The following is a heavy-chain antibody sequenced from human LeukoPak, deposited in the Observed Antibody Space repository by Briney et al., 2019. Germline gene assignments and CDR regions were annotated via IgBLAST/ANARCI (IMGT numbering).Heavy chain of an antibody. J-gene: IGHJ4*02. Sequence: GGSLRLSCAASGFTFSNYAIYWVRQAPGKGLEYVSAISSNGGSTYYANSVKGRFTISRDNSKNTLYLQMGSLRVEDMAVYYCARWESIVWGVGAFDYWGQGNMVTVSS. CDR3: ARWESIVWGVGAFDY. D-gene: IGHD3-10*01. CDR2: ISSNGGST. CDR1: GFTFSNYA. V-gene: IGHV3-64*01.